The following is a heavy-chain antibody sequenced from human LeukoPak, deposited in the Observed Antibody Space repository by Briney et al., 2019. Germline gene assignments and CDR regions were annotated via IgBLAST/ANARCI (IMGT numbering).Heavy chain of an antibody. CDR3: ARDSIVVVPAAIAWGPNWFDP. D-gene: IGHD2-2*01. J-gene: IGHJ5*02. Sequence: GGSLRLSCAASGFTFSSYSMNWVRQAPGKGLEWVSYISSSSSTIYYADSVKGRFTISRGNAKNSLYLQMNSLRAEDTAVYYCARDSIVVVPAAIAWGPNWFDPWGQGTLVTVSS. CDR1: GFTFSSYS. CDR2: ISSSSSTI. V-gene: IGHV3-48*04.